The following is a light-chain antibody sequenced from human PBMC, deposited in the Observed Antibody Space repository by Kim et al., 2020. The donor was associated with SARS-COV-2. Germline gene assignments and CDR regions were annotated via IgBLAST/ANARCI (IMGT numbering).Light chain of an antibody. Sequence: QSVLTQPPSASGTPGQRVTISCSGSSSNIGGNLVNWYQQLPGTAPKLLIYSDNQRPSGVPDRFSASKSGTSASLAISGLQSEDEADYYCALWDDSLNGWVFGGGTKLTVL. CDR1: SSNIGGNL. J-gene: IGLJ3*02. CDR2: SDN. V-gene: IGLV1-44*01. CDR3: ALWDDSLNGWV.